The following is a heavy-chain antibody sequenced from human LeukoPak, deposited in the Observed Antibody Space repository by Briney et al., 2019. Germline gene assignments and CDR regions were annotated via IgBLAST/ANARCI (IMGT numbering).Heavy chain of an antibody. Sequence: SETLSLTCAVYGGSFSGYYWSWIRQPPGKGLEWIGYIYYSGSTNYNPSLKSRVIISVDTSKNQFSLKLSSVTAADTAVYYCASYDSSGTLSGYFDYWGQGTLVTVSS. D-gene: IGHD3-22*01. V-gene: IGHV4-59*01. CDR1: GGSFSGYY. CDR2: IYYSGST. J-gene: IGHJ4*02. CDR3: ASYDSSGTLSGYFDY.